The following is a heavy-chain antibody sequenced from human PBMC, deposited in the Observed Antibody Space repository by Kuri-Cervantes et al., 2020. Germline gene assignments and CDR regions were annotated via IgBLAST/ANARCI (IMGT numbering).Heavy chain of an antibody. CDR3: ARDHRGDGYSDY. CDR2: ISYDGSNK. CDR1: GFTFSSYA. J-gene: IGHJ4*02. V-gene: IGHV3-30-3*01. Sequence: GESLKISCAASGFTFSSYAMHWVRQAPGKGLEWVAVISYDGSNKYYADSVKGRFTISRDNSKNTLYLQMNSLRAEDTAVYYCARDHRGDGYSDYWGQGTLVTVSS. D-gene: IGHD5-24*01.